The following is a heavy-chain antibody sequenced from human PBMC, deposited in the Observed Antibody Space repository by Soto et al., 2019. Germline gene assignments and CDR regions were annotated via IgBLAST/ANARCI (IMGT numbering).Heavy chain of an antibody. CDR1: GGTFSSYA. CDR2: IIPIFGTA. J-gene: IGHJ6*02. D-gene: IGHD3-10*02. Sequence: QVQLVQSGAEVKKPGSSVKVSCKASGGTFSSYAISWVRQAPGQGLEWMGGIIPIFGTANYAQKFQGRVTITADKSTSTAYMELSSLRSEDTAVYYCARRGRRESVFGGLYGMDVWGQGATVTVSS. CDR3: ARRGRRESVFGGLYGMDV. V-gene: IGHV1-69*06.